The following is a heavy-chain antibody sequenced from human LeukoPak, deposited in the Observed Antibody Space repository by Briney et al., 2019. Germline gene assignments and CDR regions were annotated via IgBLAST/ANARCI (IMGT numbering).Heavy chain of an antibody. V-gene: IGHV4-34*01. Sequence: PSETLSLTCAVYGGSLSGYYWSWIRQPPGKGLEWIGEINHSGSTNYNPSLKSRVTISVDTSKNQFSLKLSSVTAADTAVYYCARVRYYGSGSYLPARNWGQGTLVTVSS. CDR3: ARVRYYGSGSYLPARN. CDR2: INHSGST. CDR1: GGSLSGYY. D-gene: IGHD3-10*01. J-gene: IGHJ4*02.